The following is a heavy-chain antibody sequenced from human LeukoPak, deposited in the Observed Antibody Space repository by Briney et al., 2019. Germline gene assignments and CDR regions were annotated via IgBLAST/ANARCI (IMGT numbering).Heavy chain of an antibody. CDR3: ARPQCCIDDAFDI. Sequence: SVKVSCKASGGTFSSYAISWVRQAPGQGLEWMGGIIPIFGTANYAQKFQGRVTITADESTSTAYMGLSSLRSEDTAVYYCARPQCCIDDAFDIWGQGTMVTVSS. CDR2: IIPIFGTA. CDR1: GGTFSSYA. D-gene: IGHD2-8*02. V-gene: IGHV1-69*01. J-gene: IGHJ3*02.